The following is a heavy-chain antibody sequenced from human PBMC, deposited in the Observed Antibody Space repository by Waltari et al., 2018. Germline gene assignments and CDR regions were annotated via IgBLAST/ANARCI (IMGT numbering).Heavy chain of an antibody. CDR2: IYYSGST. CDR1: GGSISSSSYY. D-gene: IGHD2-15*01. Sequence: QLQLQESGPGLVKPSETLSLTCTVSGGSISSSSYYWGWIRQPPGKGLEWIGSIYYSGSTYYNPSLKSRVTISVDTSKNQFSLKLSSVTAADTAVYYCARDWPLHSHYFDYWGQGTLVTVSS. V-gene: IGHV4-39*07. J-gene: IGHJ4*02. CDR3: ARDWPLHSHYFDY.